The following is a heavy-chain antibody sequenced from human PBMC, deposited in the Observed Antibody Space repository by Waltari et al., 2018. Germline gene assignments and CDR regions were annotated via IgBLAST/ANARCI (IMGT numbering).Heavy chain of an antibody. CDR1: GGSFSGYY. V-gene: IGHV4-34*01. D-gene: IGHD1-26*01. CDR3: ARGAPSGSFDY. CDR2: INHSGST. Sequence: QVQLQQWGAGLLKPSETLSLTCAVYGGSFSGYYWSWIRQPPGKGLEWIGEINHSGSTNHNPSLKSRVTISVDTSKNQFSLKLSSVTAADTAVYYCARGAPSGSFDYWGQGTLVTVSS. J-gene: IGHJ4*02.